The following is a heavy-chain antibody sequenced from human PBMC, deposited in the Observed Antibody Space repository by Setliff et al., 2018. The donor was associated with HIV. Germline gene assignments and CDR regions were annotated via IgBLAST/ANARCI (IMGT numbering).Heavy chain of an antibody. CDR2: VYHSGST. V-gene: IGHV4-59*08. D-gene: IGHD3-10*01. CDR3: ARQPPLSALQVWFGDY. Sequence: GSLRLSCTASGFTFSSYSMNWVRQAPGKGLEWIGSVYHSGSTYYAASLKSRVTISVDTSKNQFSLKLTSVTAADTAVYYCARQPPLSALQVWFGDYWGQGILVTVSS. CDR1: GFTFSSYS. J-gene: IGHJ4*02.